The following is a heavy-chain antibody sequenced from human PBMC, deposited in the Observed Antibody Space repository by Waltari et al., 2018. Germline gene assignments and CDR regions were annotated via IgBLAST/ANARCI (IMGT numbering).Heavy chain of an antibody. V-gene: IGHV1-8*01. Sequence: QVQLVQSGAEVRKPGASVKVSCKASGYTFTHYDINWVRQGTGQGLEWMGWSTHDNSNTGYAKSFQDRLIMTTDTSINTAYMELRGLTSDDTAVYYCARGAAPGKGAHWFDPWGQGTLVIVSS. CDR3: ARGAAPGKGAHWFDP. CDR2: STHDNSNT. CDR1: GYTFTHYD. J-gene: IGHJ5*02. D-gene: IGHD6-13*01.